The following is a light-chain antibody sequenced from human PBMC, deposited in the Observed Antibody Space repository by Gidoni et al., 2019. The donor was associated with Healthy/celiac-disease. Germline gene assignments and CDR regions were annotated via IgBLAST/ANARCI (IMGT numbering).Light chain of an antibody. CDR2: GSS. CDR1: QSVSSNY. J-gene: IGKJ4*01. Sequence: EIVLTQSPATLSLSPGERATLSCRASQSVSSNYSAWYQQPPGQPPSLLNYGSSSTTPSTPDLCSGSGSGTFFPLIISRLDPDFFALYCYQQYGSSPHTFGGGTKVEIK. CDR3: QQYGSSPHT. V-gene: IGKV3-20*01.